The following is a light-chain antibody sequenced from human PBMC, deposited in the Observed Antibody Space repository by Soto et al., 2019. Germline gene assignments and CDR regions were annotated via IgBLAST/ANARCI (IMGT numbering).Light chain of an antibody. J-gene: IGKJ4*01. CDR1: QSISSY. CDR2: VAS. CDR3: QQSSSTPQT. Sequence: DIQMTQSPSSLSASVGDRVTIICRASQSISSYLSWYQQKPGKAPKLLINVASTLQSGVPSRFSGSGSGTDFTLAISSLQPEDFETYYCQQSSSTPQTFGGGTKVDIK. V-gene: IGKV1-39*01.